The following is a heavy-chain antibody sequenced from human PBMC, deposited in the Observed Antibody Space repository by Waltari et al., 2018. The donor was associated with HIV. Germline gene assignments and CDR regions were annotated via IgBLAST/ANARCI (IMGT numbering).Heavy chain of an antibody. Sequence: EVQLVETGGGWVQPGGSLRLPRVGSGFTFSSHNMNWVRQAPGKGLGWLSYFTSSGYTIYYADSVEGRFTVSRDNAKNSLYLQMNSLRAEDTAVYYCARTTHGIDFWGQGTLVTVSS. V-gene: IGHV3-48*04. CDR2: FTSSGYTI. CDR1: GFTFSSHN. D-gene: IGHD1-1*01. J-gene: IGHJ4*02. CDR3: ARTTHGIDF.